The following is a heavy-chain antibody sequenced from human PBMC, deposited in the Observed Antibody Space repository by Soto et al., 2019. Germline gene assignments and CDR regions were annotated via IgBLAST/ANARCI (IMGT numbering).Heavy chain of an antibody. CDR2: ISSSSSTI. J-gene: IGHJ4*02. D-gene: IGHD3-22*01. CDR3: TREDYDDTNGYYY. CDR1: GFTFSSYS. V-gene: IGHV3-48*01. Sequence: PGGSLRLSCAASGFTFSSYSMNWVRQAPGKGLEWVSYISSSSSTIYYADSVKGRFTISRDNAKNTMFLQMNSLRSDDTAVYFCTREDYDDTNGYYYWGQGTLVTVSS.